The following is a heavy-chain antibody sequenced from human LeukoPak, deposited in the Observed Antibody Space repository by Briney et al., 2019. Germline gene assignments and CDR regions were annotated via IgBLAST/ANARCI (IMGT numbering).Heavy chain of an antibody. D-gene: IGHD3-9*01. CDR1: GFTFSNAR. V-gene: IGHV3-15*01. CDR3: TTDSRVLRYFDWPLGFDY. Sequence: GGSLRLSCAASGFTFSNARMSWVRQAPGKGLEWVGRIKSKTDGGTTDYAAPVKGRFTISRDDSKNTLYLQMNSLKTEDTAVYYCTTDSRVLRYFDWPLGFDYWGQGTLVTVSS. J-gene: IGHJ4*02. CDR2: IKSKTDGGTT.